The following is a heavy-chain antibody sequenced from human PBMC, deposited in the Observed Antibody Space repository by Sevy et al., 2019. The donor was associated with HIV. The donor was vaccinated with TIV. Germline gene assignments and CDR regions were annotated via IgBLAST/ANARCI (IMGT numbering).Heavy chain of an antibody. CDR2: ISSRGSAT. CDR3: ARDLPPSATTVAHFDY. CDR1: GFIFSSYE. D-gene: IGHD4-17*01. Sequence: GGSLRLSCAASGFIFSSYEMTWVRQAPGKGLEWVSSISSRGSATYYANSVRGRFTIFRDNAENSLYLQMSSLRVEDTAVYYCARDLPPSATTVAHFDYWGQGTLVIVSS. V-gene: IGHV3-48*03. J-gene: IGHJ4*02.